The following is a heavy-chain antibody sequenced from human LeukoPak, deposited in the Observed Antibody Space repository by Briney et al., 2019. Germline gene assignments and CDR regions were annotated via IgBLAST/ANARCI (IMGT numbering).Heavy chain of an antibody. CDR2: ISFDATNK. J-gene: IGHJ4*02. D-gene: IGHD1-26*01. CDR1: GFNFSNYA. Sequence: GGSMRLSCAATGFNFSNYAMHWVRQAPGKGLEWVAVISFDATNKYYADSVQGRLTISRDNSKNTLYLQMRSLRADDTAVYYCARPYYSGSYRVYYFDYWGQGTLVTVSS. CDR3: ARPYYSGSYRVYYFDY. V-gene: IGHV3-30*04.